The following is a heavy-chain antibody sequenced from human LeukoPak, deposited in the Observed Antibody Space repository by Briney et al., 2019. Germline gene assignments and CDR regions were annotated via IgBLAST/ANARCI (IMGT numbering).Heavy chain of an antibody. D-gene: IGHD6-13*01. V-gene: IGHV1-2*02. J-gene: IGHJ4*02. CDR3: AREQGDIAAAGKDY. CDR2: INPNSGGT. CDR1: GYTFTGYY. Sequence: GASVKVSCKASGYTFTGYYMHWVRQAPGQGLGWMGWINPNSGGTNYAQKFQGRVTMTRDTSISTAYMELSRLRSDDTAVYYCAREQGDIAAAGKDYWGQGTLVTVSS.